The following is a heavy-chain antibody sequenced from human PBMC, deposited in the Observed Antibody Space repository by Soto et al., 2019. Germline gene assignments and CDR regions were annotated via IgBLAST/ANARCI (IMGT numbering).Heavy chain of an antibody. CDR3: AKELKPYNSGWYFALS. J-gene: IGHJ4*02. CDR1: GGSISSHY. CDR2: IYLSGNT. D-gene: IGHD6-19*01. V-gene: IGHV4-4*07. Sequence: SETLSLTCTVSGGSISSHYWSWIRQPAGKGLEWIGRIYLSGNTKINPSLKNRVTMSVDASKNQFSLNLKSVTAADTAVYYCAKELKPYNSGWYFALSGGQGTLVTVSS.